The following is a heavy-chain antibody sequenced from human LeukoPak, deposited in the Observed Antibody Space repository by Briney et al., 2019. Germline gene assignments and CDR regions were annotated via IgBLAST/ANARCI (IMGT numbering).Heavy chain of an antibody. CDR2: INPGGSST. CDR3: ARSNQADDY. CDR1: GFTFSNYW. J-gene: IGHJ4*02. D-gene: IGHD4-11*01. Sequence: TGGSLRLSCAASGFTFSNYWMHWVRQVPGKGLVWVSRINPGGSSTTYADSVKGRFTTSRDNAKNTLYLQMNSLRAEDTAVYYCARSNQADDYWGQGTLVTVSS. V-gene: IGHV3-74*01.